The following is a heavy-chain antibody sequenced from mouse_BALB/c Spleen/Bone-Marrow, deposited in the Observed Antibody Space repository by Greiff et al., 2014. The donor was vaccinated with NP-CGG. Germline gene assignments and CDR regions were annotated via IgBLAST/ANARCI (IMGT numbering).Heavy chain of an antibody. J-gene: IGHJ2*01. CDR2: IDPANEHT. CDR1: GFNIKDTY. Sequence: VQLQQSGAELVKPGASVKLSCTASGFNIKDTYIHRVKQRPEQGLEWIGRIDPANEHTKYDPNFQGKATITADTSSNTAYLQLSSLTSEDTAVYYCASLTGTFDYWGQGSTLTVSS. D-gene: IGHD4-1*01. V-gene: IGHV14-3*02. CDR3: ASLTGTFDY.